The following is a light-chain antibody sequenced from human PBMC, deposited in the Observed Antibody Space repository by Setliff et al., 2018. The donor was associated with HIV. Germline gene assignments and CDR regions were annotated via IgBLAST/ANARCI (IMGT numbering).Light chain of an antibody. CDR1: SSDVGSYNL. Sequence: QSALTQPASVSGSPGQSITISCTGTSSDVGSYNLVSWYQQRPGKAPKLIMYEVTKWPSGISDRFSGSKSGNTASLTISGLQADDEADYYCSSYEGSNNYIFGSGTKVTVL. CDR2: EVT. CDR3: SSYEGSNNYI. J-gene: IGLJ1*01. V-gene: IGLV2-14*02.